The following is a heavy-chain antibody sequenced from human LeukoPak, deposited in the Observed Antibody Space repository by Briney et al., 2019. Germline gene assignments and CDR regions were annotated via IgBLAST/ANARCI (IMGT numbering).Heavy chain of an antibody. J-gene: IGHJ4*02. V-gene: IGHV1-18*01. Sequence: ASVKVSCKASGYTFTSCGISWVRQAPGQGLEWMGWVSAYNGNTNYAQKLQGRVTMTTDTSTSTAYMELRSLRSDDTAVYYCARVLGSARMVYALYFDYWGQGTLVTVSS. CDR2: VSAYNGNT. D-gene: IGHD2-8*01. CDR1: GYTFTSCG. CDR3: ARVLGSARMVYALYFDY.